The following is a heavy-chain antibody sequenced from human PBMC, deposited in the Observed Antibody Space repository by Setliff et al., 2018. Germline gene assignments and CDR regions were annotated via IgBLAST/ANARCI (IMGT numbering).Heavy chain of an antibody. J-gene: IGHJ4*02. D-gene: IGHD2-15*01. Sequence: GGSLRLSCVASGFTFSSYAMNWVRQAPGKGLEWVSGITGSGAGTYYADSVEGRFTISRDNSDNTLYLQMNSLRPEDTAVYYCARTCSGSGCYAGLESWGQGTPVTVSS. CDR1: GFTFSSYA. CDR2: ITGSGAGT. V-gene: IGHV3-23*01. CDR3: ARTCSGSGCYAGLES.